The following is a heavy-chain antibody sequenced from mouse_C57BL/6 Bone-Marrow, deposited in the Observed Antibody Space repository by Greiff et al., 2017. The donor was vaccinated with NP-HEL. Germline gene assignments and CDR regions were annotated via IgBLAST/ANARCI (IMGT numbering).Heavy chain of an antibody. CDR1: GFTFSDYS. CDR3: AREGGLRRRTYAMDY. Sequence: EVKLAESEGGLVQPGSSMKLSCTASGFTFSDYSMAWVRQVPEKGLEWVANINYDGSSTYYLDSLKSRFIISRDNAKNILYLQMSSLKSEDTATYYCAREGGLRRRTYAMDYWGQGTSVTVSS. J-gene: IGHJ4*01. D-gene: IGHD2-4*01. V-gene: IGHV5-16*01. CDR2: INYDGSST.